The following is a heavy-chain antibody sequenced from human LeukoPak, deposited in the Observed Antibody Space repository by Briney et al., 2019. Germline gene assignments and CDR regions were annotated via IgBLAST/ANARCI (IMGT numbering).Heavy chain of an antibody. CDR2: ISGSGGST. CDR3: AKAWDIAVVPAAIRLDY. J-gene: IGHJ4*02. CDR1: GFTFSSYA. V-gene: IGHV3-23*01. D-gene: IGHD2-2*02. Sequence: GGSLRLSCAASGFTFSSYAMSWVRQAPGKGLEWVSAISGSGGSTYYADSVKGRFTISRDNSKNTLYLQMNSLRAEDTAVYYCAKAWDIAVVPAAIRLDYWGQGTLVTVSS.